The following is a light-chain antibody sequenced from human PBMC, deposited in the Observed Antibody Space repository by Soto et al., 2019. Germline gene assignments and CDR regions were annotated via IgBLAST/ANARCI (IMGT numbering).Light chain of an antibody. Sequence: DIKMTQSPSSLSASVGARVTIACRASQSISSYLNWYQQKPGKAPKILIYDASSLESGVPSRFSGSGSGTEFTLTISSLQPDDFATYYCQQYNSYWTFGQGTKVDIK. V-gene: IGKV1-5*01. J-gene: IGKJ1*01. CDR2: DAS. CDR3: QQYNSYWT. CDR1: QSISSY.